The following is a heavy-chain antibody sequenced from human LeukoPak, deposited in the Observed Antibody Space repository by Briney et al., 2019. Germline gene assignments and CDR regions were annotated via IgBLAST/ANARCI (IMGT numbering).Heavy chain of an antibody. CDR1: GGSISSGDYY. Sequence: SETLSLTCTVSGGSISSGDYYWSWIRQPPGKGLEWIGYIYYSGSTYYNPSLKSRVTISVDTSKNQFSLKLSFVTAADTAVYYCARDPREGYSYPFAFDIWGQGTMVTVSS. D-gene: IGHD5-18*01. CDR3: ARDPREGYSYPFAFDI. CDR2: IYYSGST. J-gene: IGHJ3*02. V-gene: IGHV4-30-4*01.